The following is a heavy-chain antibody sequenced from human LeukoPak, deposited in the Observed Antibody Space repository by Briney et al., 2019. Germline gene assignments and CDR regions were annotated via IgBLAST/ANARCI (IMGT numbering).Heavy chain of an antibody. V-gene: IGHV4-30-2*01. D-gene: IGHD6-19*01. CDR1: GGSISSGGYS. CDR2: IYHSGST. Sequence: SETLSLTCAVSGGSISSGGYSWSWIRQPPGKGLEWIGYIYHSGSTYYNPSLKSRVTISVDRSKNQFSLKLSSVTAADTAVYYCARRGQWLVYAFDIWGQGTMVTVSS. CDR3: ARRGQWLVYAFDI. J-gene: IGHJ3*02.